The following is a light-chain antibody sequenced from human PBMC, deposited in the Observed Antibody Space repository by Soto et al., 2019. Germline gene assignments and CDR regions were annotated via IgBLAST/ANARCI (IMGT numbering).Light chain of an antibody. V-gene: IGKV1-39*01. CDR1: QTMSIY. CDR2: AES. CDR3: QQAYSARWR. Sequence: DIQLTQSPSTLSASVGDRVTITCRASQTMSIYLNWYQQRPGKAPKLLIYAESSLQNGVPARVSGGGSGTEFSLTISLLQPEDFATYFCQQAYSARWRLGQGTKV. J-gene: IGKJ1*01.